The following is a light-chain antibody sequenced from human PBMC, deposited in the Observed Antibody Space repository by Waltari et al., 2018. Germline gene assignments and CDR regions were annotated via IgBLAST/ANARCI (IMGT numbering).Light chain of an antibody. CDR2: VNSDGSH. J-gene: IGLJ3*02. CDR1: SGHTSNV. CDR3: QTGGHGTWV. V-gene: IGLV4-69*01. Sequence: QLVLTQSPSASASLGASVRLTCTLSSGHTSNVIAWHQQQPEKGPRYLMKVNSDGSHTKGDEMPDRFAGSSSVTERYLSISSVQAEDEADYYCQTGGHGTWVFGGGTKLTVL.